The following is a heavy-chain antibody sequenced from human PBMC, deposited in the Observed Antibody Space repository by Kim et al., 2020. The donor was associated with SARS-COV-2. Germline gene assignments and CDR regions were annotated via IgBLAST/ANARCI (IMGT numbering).Heavy chain of an antibody. CDR3: AKGYSGSNFDY. J-gene: IGHJ4*02. CDR1: GFTFSSYG. V-gene: IGHV3-30*18. D-gene: IGHD5-12*01. Sequence: GGSLRLSCAASGFTFSSYGMHWVRQAPGKGLEWVAVISYDGSNKYYADSVKGRFTISRDNSKNTLYLQMNSLRAEDTAVYYCAKGYSGSNFDYWGQRT. CDR2: ISYDGSNK.